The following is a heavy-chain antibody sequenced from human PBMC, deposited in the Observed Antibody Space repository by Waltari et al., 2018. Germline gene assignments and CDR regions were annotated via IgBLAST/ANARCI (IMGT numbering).Heavy chain of an antibody. CDR1: GYTFTGYY. D-gene: IGHD5-12*01. CDR2: INPNRGGT. CDR3: AAELGWLQLSVGY. Sequence: QVQLVQSGAEVKKPGASVKVSCKASGYTFTGYYMHWVRQAPGQGLEWMGRINPNRGGTNYAQKFQGRVTMTRDTSISTAYMELSRLRSDDTAVYYCAAELGWLQLSVGYWGQGTLVTVSS. J-gene: IGHJ4*02. V-gene: IGHV1-2*06.